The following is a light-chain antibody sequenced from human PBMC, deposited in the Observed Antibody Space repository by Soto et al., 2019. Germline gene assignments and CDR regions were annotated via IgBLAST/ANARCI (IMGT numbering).Light chain of an antibody. CDR3: GTWDSSLSAVV. CDR1: SSNIGSNY. V-gene: IGLV1-51*01. J-gene: IGLJ2*01. Sequence: QSVLTQPPSVSAAPGQTVTISCSGSSSNIGSNYVSWYQQLPGTAPKLLIYDNNERPSGIPDRFSGSKSGTSATLGITGLQTGDEADYYCGTWDSSLSAVVFGGGTQLTVL. CDR2: DNN.